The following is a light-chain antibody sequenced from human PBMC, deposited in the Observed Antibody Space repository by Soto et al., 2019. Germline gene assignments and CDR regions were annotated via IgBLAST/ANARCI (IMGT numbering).Light chain of an antibody. CDR3: QSYDSSLSRV. CDR2: GNK. J-gene: IGLJ1*01. V-gene: IGLV1-40*01. Sequence: SVLAQSPSVSGGPGQRVTISCPGGSSNIGAGYDVHWYQQLPGTAPKLLIYGNKNRPSGVPDRFSASKSGTSASLAIAGLQAEDEADYYCQSYDSSLSRVFGTGTKATVL. CDR1: SSNIGAGYD.